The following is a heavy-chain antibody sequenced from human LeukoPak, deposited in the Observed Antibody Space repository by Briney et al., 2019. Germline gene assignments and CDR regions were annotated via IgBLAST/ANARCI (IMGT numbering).Heavy chain of an antibody. CDR1: GFTFSSYS. J-gene: IGHJ4*02. V-gene: IGHV3-21*01. D-gene: IGHD5-12*01. CDR2: ISSSSSYI. Sequence: KAGGSLRLSGAASGFTFSSYSMNWVRQAPGKGLEWVSSISSSSSYIYYADSVKGRFTISRDNAKNSLYLQMNSLRAEDTAVYYCARDMAIVATLDYWGQGTLVTVSS. CDR3: ARDMAIVATLDY.